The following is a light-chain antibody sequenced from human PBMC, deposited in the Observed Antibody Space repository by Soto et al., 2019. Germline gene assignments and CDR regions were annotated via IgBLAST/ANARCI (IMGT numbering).Light chain of an antibody. J-gene: IGKJ3*01. CDR2: YES. CDR3: LQDYECQFT. V-gene: IGKV1-6*01. Sequence: IQMTQSPSSLSPSVGDRVTITCRASQGLRDAFAWSHQKPGKAPKLLIYYESSLTSGVPSRFSGCGSGTYFTITISSLQPEDFSTYFCLQDYECQFTVGPGTRVDIK. CDR1: QGLRDA.